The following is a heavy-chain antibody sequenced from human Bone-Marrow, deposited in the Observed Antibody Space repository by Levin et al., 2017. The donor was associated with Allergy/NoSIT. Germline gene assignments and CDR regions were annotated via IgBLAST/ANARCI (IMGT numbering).Heavy chain of an antibody. J-gene: IGHJ4*02. Sequence: GGSLRLSCKASGDTFNAYYMHWVRQAPGQGLEWMGWINPNSGATKYAQKFLGRVTMTRDMSITTAYMELRRLTSDDTAVYFCAGSEATSDAGAGDFWGQGTLVTVSS. D-gene: IGHD1-26*01. CDR3: AGSEATSDAGAGDF. CDR1: GDTFNAYY. CDR2: INPNSGAT. V-gene: IGHV1-2*02.